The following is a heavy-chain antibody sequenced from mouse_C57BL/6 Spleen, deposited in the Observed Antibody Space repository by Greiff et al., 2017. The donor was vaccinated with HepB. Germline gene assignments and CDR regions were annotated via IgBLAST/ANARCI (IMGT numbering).Heavy chain of an antibody. CDR3: ASRDSSGWFAY. CDR1: GYTFTSYW. CDR2: IDPSDSYT. Sequence: QVQLQQSGAELVMPGASVKLSCKASGYTFTSYWMHWVKQRPGQGLEWIGEIDPSDSYTNYNQKFKGKSTLTVDKSSSTAYMQLSSLTSEDSAVYYCASRDSSGWFAYWGQGTLVTVSA. J-gene: IGHJ3*01. V-gene: IGHV1-69*01. D-gene: IGHD3-2*02.